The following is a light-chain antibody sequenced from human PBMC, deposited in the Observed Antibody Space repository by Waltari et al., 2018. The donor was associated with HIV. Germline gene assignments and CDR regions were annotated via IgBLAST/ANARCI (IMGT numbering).Light chain of an antibody. V-gene: IGLV2-8*01. J-gene: IGLJ3*02. CDR1: SSDVGGYNH. CDR2: EVT. CDR3: VSYAGVRDRWV. Sequence: SALTQPPSASGSPGQSVTISCTGTSSDVGGYNHASWYPQHPGKAPKRLVYEVTKRPPGVPNRFSGSKSGNTASLTVSGLQAEDEADYYCVSYAGVRDRWVFGGGTKLTVL.